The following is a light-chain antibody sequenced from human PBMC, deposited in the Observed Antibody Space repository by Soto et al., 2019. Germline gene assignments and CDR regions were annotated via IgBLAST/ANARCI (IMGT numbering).Light chain of an antibody. CDR1: QRISSY. Sequence: DILMTQSPSSLSASVGDRVTITCRASQRISSYLNWYQQKPGKAPNLLICDASTLLSGVPSRFSGSGSGTDFTLTISSLQPEDFATYFCQQTYTPPRTFGQGTKVEIK. J-gene: IGKJ1*01. CDR2: DAS. V-gene: IGKV1-39*01. CDR3: QQTYTPPRT.